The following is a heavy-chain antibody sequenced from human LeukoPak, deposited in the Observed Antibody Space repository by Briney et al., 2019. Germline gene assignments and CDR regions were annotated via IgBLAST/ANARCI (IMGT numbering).Heavy chain of an antibody. CDR3: ARVTYDFWSSPTYYMDV. J-gene: IGHJ6*03. Sequence: GGSLRLSCAASGFTFSSYSMNWVRQAPGKGLEWVSYISSSSSTIYYADSVKGRFTISRDNAKNSLYLQMNSLRAEDTAVYYCARVTYDFWSSPTYYMDVWGKGTTVTVPS. CDR1: GFTFSSYS. V-gene: IGHV3-48*01. CDR2: ISSSSSTI. D-gene: IGHD3-3*01.